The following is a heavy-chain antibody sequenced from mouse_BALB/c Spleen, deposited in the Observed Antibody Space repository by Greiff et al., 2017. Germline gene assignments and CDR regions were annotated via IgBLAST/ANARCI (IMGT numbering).Heavy chain of an antibody. Sequence: VQLQQSGPELVKPGASMKISCKASGYSFTGYTMNWVMQSHGKSLEWIGRINPYNGDTFYNQKFKGKATLTVDKSSSTAHMELRSLASEDSAVYYWARFLGFNYAMDYWGQGTSVTVSS. CDR3: ARFLGFNYAMDY. CDR2: INPYNGDT. J-gene: IGHJ4*01. CDR1: GYSFTGYT. V-gene: IGHV1-20*02.